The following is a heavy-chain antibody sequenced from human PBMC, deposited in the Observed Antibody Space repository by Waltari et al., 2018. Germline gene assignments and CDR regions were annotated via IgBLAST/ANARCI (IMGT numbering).Heavy chain of an antibody. J-gene: IGHJ4*02. Sequence: QLQLQESGPGLVKPSETLSLTCTVSGGSISSSSYYWGWIRQPPGKGLEWIGSIYYSGSTYYNPALTSRVTISVDTSKNQFSLKLSSVTAADTAVYYCARHEVVVTTIFDYWGQGTLVTVSS. CDR3: ARHEVVVTTIFDY. V-gene: IGHV4-39*01. CDR2: IYYSGST. D-gene: IGHD3-22*01. CDR1: GGSISSSSYY.